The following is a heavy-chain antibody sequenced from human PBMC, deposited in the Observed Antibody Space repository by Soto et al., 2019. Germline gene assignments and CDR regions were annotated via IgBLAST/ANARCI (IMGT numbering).Heavy chain of an antibody. CDR3: AKDLYQLLLQDYYYYMDV. V-gene: IGHV3-23*01. Sequence: GGSLRLSCAASGFTFSSYAMSWVRQAPGKGLEWVSAISGSGGSTYYADSVKGRFTISRDNSKNTLYLQMNSLRAEDTAVYYCAKDLYQLLLQDYYYYMDVWGKGTTVTVSS. CDR1: GFTFSSYA. D-gene: IGHD2-2*01. J-gene: IGHJ6*03. CDR2: ISGSGGST.